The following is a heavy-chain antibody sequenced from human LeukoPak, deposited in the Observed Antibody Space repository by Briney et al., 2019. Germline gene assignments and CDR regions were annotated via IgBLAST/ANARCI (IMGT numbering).Heavy chain of an antibody. D-gene: IGHD2-15*01. V-gene: IGHV3-15*01. CDR3: TTELGYCSGGSCYSAAFDI. Sequence: GGSLRLSCAASEFTFSNSWMSGLRQARGKGLEWVGLIKSKTDGGTTDYAAPVKGRFTISRDDSKNTLYLQMNSLKTEDTAVYYCTTELGYCSGGSCYSAAFDIWGQGTMVTVSS. J-gene: IGHJ3*02. CDR1: EFTFSNSW. CDR2: IKSKTDGGTT.